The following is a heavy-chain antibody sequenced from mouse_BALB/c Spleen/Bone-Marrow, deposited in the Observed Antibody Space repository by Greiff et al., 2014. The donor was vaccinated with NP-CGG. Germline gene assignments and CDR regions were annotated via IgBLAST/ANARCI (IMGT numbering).Heavy chain of an antibody. V-gene: IGHV1-7*01. D-gene: IGHD2-1*01. CDR2: INPSTGYT. J-gene: IGHJ4*01. CDR1: GYTFSSYW. CDR3: ARGNPLYAMDY. Sequence: QGQLKGSGAELAKPGASVKMSCKASGYTFSSYWMHWGKKRPGQGLGWIGYINPSTGYTDYDQKFNDKATLTADKSSSTAYMQLSSLTSKDSAVYYCARGNPLYAMDYWGQGTSVTVSS.